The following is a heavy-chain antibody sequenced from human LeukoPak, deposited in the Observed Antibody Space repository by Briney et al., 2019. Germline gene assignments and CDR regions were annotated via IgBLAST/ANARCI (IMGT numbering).Heavy chain of an antibody. Sequence: SETLSLTCTVSGGSISSYYWSRIRQPPGKGLEWIGYIYYSGSTNYNPSLKSRVTISVDTSKNQFSLKLSSVTAADTAVYYCARVFAGSGREGDYWGQGTLVTVSS. CDR3: ARVFAGSGREGDY. V-gene: IGHV4-59*01. CDR1: GGSISSYY. D-gene: IGHD3-10*01. J-gene: IGHJ4*02. CDR2: IYYSGST.